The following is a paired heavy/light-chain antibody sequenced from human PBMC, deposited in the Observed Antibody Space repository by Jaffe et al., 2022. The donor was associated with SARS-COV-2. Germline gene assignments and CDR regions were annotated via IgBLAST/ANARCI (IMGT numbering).Heavy chain of an antibody. D-gene: IGHD6-19*01. CDR3: ARQDRYSSGWNGPYFQR. CDR1: GVSTSTSRYY. CDR2: VYYDGET. Sequence: QLQLQESGPGLVKPSEPLSLTCTVSGVSTSTSRYYWAWIRQAPGKGLEWIGSVYYDGETSYNPSLKSRLTISIDTPNNQFSLGLSSVTAADTAVYYCARQDRYSSGWNGPYFQRWGQGTLVTVSS. J-gene: IGHJ1*01. V-gene: IGHV4-39*01.
Light chain of an antibody. CDR1: QSVSSNY. Sequence: EIVLTQSPGTLSLSPGERATLSCRASQSVSSNYLAWYQQKPGQAPRLLIYGASSRATGIPDRFSGSGSGTDFTLTISRLEPEDFAVYYCQQYNSSPPWTFGQGTKVEI. CDR3: QQYNSSPPWT. CDR2: GAS. V-gene: IGKV3-20*01. J-gene: IGKJ1*01.